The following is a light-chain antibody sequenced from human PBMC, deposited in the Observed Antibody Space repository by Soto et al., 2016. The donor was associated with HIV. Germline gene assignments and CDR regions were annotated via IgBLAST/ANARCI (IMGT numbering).Light chain of an antibody. CDR2: TAS. CDR3: QQTYSIPLT. Sequence: DIQMTQSPSSLSASVGDRVTITCRASQSISNFINWYQQKPGKAPKLLIYTASSLQSGVPSRFSGSGSGTDFTLTISSLQPEDFASYFCQQTYSIPLTFGGGTRVENK. V-gene: IGKV1-39*01. CDR1: QSISNF. J-gene: IGKJ4*01.